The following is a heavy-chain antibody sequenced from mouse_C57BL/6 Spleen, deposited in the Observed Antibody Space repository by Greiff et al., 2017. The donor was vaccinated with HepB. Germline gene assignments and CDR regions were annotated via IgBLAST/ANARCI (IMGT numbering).Heavy chain of an antibody. CDR3: ARSPLGGNYDAMDY. J-gene: IGHJ4*01. CDR1: GFTFTDYY. D-gene: IGHD2-1*01. CDR2: IRNKANGYTT. Sequence: EVKLVESGGGLVQPGGSLSLSCAASGFTFTDYYMSWVRQPPGKALEWLGFIRNKANGYTTEYSASVKGRFTISRDNSHSILYLQMNALRAEYSATYYCARSPLGGNYDAMDYWGQGTSVTVSS. V-gene: IGHV7-3*01.